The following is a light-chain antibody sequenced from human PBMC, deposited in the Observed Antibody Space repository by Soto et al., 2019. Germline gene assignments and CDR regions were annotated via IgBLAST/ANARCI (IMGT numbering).Light chain of an antibody. J-gene: IGLJ2*01. CDR2: LNSDGSH. Sequence: QPVLTQSPSASASLGASVKLTCTLSSGHSNYAIAWHQQQSEKGPRYLMKLNSDGSHSKGDGIPDRFSGSSSGAERYLPISRLQSDDEADYFCQTWGSGLVVFGRGTQVTLL. CDR1: SGHSNYA. CDR3: QTWGSGLVV. V-gene: IGLV4-69*01.